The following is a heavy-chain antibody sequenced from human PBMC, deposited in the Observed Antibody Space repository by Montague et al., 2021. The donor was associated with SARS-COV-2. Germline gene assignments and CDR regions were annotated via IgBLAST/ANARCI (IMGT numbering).Heavy chain of an antibody. J-gene: IGHJ2*01. CDR3: ARAYCGGDCYFYWYLDL. D-gene: IGHD2-21*02. CDR1: GDSVSSNIAT. Sequence: CAISGDSVSSNIATWNWIRQSPSRSLEWLGRTYYRSKWYNDYAVSVKSRVIINPDTSNNRISLQLNSVTPEDTAVYYCARAYCGGDCYFYWYLDLWGRGTLVTVSS. CDR2: TYYRSKWYN. V-gene: IGHV6-1*01.